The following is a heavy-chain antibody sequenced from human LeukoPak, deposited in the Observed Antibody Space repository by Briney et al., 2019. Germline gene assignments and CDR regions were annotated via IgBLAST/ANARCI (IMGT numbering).Heavy chain of an antibody. V-gene: IGHV1-46*01. Sequence: ASVKVSCKASGYTFTSYYMHWVRQAPGQGLEWMGIIDPSGGSTGYAQKFQGRVTMTRDTSTSTVYMELSSLRSEDTAVYYCARVRSHYDSSGNFDYWGQGTLVTVSS. CDR3: ARVRSHYDSSGNFDY. D-gene: IGHD3-22*01. CDR1: GYTFTSYY. J-gene: IGHJ4*02. CDR2: IDPSGGST.